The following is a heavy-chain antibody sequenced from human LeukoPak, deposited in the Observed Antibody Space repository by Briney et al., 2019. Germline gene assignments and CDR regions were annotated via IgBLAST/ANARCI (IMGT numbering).Heavy chain of an antibody. CDR3: ARLWSSFDGFDI. CDR2: IYYSGIT. V-gene: IGHV4-39*01. Sequence: SETLSLTCTVSGGSVSNNNFYWGWIRQAPGKGLEWIGIIYYSGITYYNPSLKSRVIMAVDTSKDQFSLQLNSVSAADTAVYYCARLWSSFDGFDIWGQGTMVTVSS. D-gene: IGHD3-3*01. J-gene: IGHJ3*02. CDR1: GGSVSNNNFY.